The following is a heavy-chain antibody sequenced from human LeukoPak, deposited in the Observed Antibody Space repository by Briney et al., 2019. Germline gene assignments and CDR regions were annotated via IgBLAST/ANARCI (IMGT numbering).Heavy chain of an antibody. CDR1: GGSFSGYY. V-gene: IGHV4-34*01. Sequence: SETLSLACAVYGGSFSGYYWSWIRQPPGKGLEWIGEINHSGSTNYNPSLKSRVTISVDTSKNQFSLKLSSVTAADTAVYYCARGGAARPAIAVAGRAKKNQFDYWGQGTLVTVSS. J-gene: IGHJ4*02. CDR3: ARGGAARPAIAVAGRAKKNQFDY. CDR2: INHSGST. D-gene: IGHD6-19*01.